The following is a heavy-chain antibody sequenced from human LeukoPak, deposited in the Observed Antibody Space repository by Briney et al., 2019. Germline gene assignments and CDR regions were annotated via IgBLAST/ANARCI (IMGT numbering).Heavy chain of an antibody. J-gene: IGHJ4*02. V-gene: IGHV4-61*02. CDR3: ARSNSGSYRELDY. CDR1: GGSINSGSYF. CDR2: IYTSGIT. Sequence: SQTLSLTCTVSGGSINSGSYFWSWIRQPAGKGLEWIGRIYTSGITNYNSSLMSRATISMDTSKNQFSLKLSSVTAADTAVYYCARSNSGSYRELDYWGQGALVTVSS. D-gene: IGHD1-26*01.